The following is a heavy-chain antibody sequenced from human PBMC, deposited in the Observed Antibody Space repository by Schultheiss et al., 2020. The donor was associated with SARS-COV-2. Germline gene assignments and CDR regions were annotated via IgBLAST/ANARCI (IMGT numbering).Heavy chain of an antibody. CDR2: IYYSGST. Sequence: SETLSLTCTVSGGSISSGDYYWSWIRQHPGKGLEWIGYIYYSGSTYYNPSLKSRVTISVDTSKNQFSLQLNSVTPEDTAVYYCARDRSGPFDPWGQGTLVTVSS. CDR1: GGSISSGDYY. V-gene: IGHV4-31*03. J-gene: IGHJ5*02. CDR3: ARDRSGPFDP.